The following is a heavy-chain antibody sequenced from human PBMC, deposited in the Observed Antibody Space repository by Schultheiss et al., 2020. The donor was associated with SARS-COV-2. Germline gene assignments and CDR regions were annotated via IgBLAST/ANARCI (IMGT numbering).Heavy chain of an antibody. CDR2: IYTSGST. D-gene: IGHD3-22*01. Sequence: SQTLLLTCTVSGGSISSYYWSWIRQPAGKGLEWIGRIYTSGSTNYNPSLKSRVTMSVDTSKNQFSLKLSSVTAADTAVYYCARLGPTGSSGYPFFAYWGQGALVTVSS. V-gene: IGHV4-4*07. CDR1: GGSISSYY. CDR3: ARLGPTGSSGYPFFAY. J-gene: IGHJ4*02.